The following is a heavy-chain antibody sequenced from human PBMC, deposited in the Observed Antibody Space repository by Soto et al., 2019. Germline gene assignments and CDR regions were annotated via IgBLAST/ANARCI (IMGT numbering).Heavy chain of an antibody. D-gene: IGHD6-13*01. CDR2: ISYDGSNK. V-gene: IGHV3-30-3*01. J-gene: IGHJ4*02. CDR1: GFTFSSYA. Sequence: GGSLRLSCAASGFTFSSYAMHWVRQAPGKGLEWVAVISYDGSNKYYADSVKGRFTISRDNSKNTLYLQMNSLRAEDTAVYYCASRSSSWYYFDYWGQGTLVTVSS. CDR3: ASRSSSWYYFDY.